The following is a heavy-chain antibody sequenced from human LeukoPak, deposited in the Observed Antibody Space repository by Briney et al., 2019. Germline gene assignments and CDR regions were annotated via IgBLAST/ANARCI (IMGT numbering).Heavy chain of an antibody. CDR3: ARGGLGSGGPGYYYGMDV. D-gene: IGHD2-15*01. Sequence: PSETLSLTCTVSGGSISSSSYYWGWIRQPPGKGLEWIGSIYYSGSTYYNPSLKSRVTISVDTSKNQFSLKLSSVTAADTAVYYCARGGLGSGGPGYYYGMDVWGQGTTVTVSS. CDR2: IYYSGST. CDR1: GGSISSSSYY. V-gene: IGHV4-39*07. J-gene: IGHJ6*02.